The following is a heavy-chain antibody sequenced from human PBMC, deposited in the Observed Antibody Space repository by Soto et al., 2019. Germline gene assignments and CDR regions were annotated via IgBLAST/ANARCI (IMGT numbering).Heavy chain of an antibody. CDR1: GFTFSSYA. J-gene: IGHJ4*02. D-gene: IGHD3-22*01. CDR2: ISGSGGST. CDR3: AKSYYYDSSGYSTYPTEGPPFDY. Sequence: VGSLRLSCAASGFTFSSYAMSWVRQAPGKGLEWVSAISGSGGSTYYADSVKGRFTISRDNSKNTLYLQMNSLRAEDTAVYYCAKSYYYDSSGYSTYPTEGPPFDYWGQGTLVTVSS. V-gene: IGHV3-23*01.